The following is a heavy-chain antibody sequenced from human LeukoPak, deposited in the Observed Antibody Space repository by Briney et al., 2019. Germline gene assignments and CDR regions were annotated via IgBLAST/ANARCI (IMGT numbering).Heavy chain of an antibody. CDR2: IKSRTDGETT. CDR1: GFTFSSVW. CDR3: TTVHGAGPVNFDY. V-gene: IGHV3-15*01. Sequence: GGSLRLSCTASGFTFSSVWMTWVRQAPGKGLERVGRIKSRTDGETTDYAAPVKGRFSISRDDSENTLYLQMNSLKNEDTAVYFCTTVHGAGPVNFDYWGQGSLVTVSS. D-gene: IGHD3-16*01. J-gene: IGHJ4*02.